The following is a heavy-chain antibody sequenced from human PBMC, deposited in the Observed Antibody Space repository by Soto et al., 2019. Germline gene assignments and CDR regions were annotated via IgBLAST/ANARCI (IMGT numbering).Heavy chain of an antibody. V-gene: IGHV3-48*01. CDR2: ISSSSSTI. J-gene: IGHJ4*02. CDR1: GFTFSSYS. Sequence: GGSLRLSCAASGFTFSSYSMNWVRQAPGKGLEWVSYISSSSSTIYYADSVKGRFTISRDNAKNSLYLQMNSLRAEDTAVYYCARDHNEVAVALSSFDYWGQGTLVTVSS. D-gene: IGHD6-19*01. CDR3: ARDHNEVAVALSSFDY.